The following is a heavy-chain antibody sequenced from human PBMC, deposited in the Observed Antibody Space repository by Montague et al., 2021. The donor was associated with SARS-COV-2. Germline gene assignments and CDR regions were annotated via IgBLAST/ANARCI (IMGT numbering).Heavy chain of an antibody. CDR1: GDSISSYY. J-gene: IGHJ4*02. CDR2: IDFSGTT. V-gene: IGHV4-59*01. D-gene: IGHD2-21*02. CDR3: ARDARGGDFGGY. Sequence: SETLSLTCTVSGDSISSYYWSWIRQSPGKGLEWIGKIDFSGTTNYNPSLKSRVTISVDTFKNQFSLQLSSVTAADAAVYYCARDARGGDFGGYWGQGILVTVSS.